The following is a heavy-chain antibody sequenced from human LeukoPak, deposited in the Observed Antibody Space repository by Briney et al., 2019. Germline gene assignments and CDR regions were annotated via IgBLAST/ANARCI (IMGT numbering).Heavy chain of an antibody. Sequence: GGSLRLSCAASGFTFSNYAMSWVRQAPGKGLEWVSATSSGGGSTYYADSVKGRFTISRDNSKNALFLQMHSLRAEGTAVYYCAKHLQYTSSGRDYWGQGTLVTVSS. CDR3: AKHLQYTSSGRDY. CDR2: TSSGGGST. CDR1: GFTFSNYA. D-gene: IGHD6-13*01. V-gene: IGHV3-23*01. J-gene: IGHJ4*02.